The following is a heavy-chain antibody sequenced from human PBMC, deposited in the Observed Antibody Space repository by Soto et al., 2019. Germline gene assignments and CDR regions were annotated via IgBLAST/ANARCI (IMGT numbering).Heavy chain of an antibody. D-gene: IGHD6-19*01. CDR3: ANSNTTSGWYVTSDY. CDR2: MSWNSGRL. J-gene: IGHJ4*02. Sequence: GGSLRLSCAASGCTFGDYAMQWVRHAQGKGRERDSAMSWNSGRLDYADSVKGRFSFSSDTAKNSLYLQMNSLSAEDTALYYCANSNTTSGWYVTSDYWGQGTRVTVSS. V-gene: IGHV3-9*01. CDR1: GCTFGDYA.